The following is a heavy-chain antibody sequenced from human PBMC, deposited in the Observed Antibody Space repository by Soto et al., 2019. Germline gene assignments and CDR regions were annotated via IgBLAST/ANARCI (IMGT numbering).Heavy chain of an antibody. CDR2: IIPIFGTA. Sequence: ASVKVSCKASGGTFRSYAISWVRQAPGQGLEWMGGIIPIFGTANYAQKFQCRVTITADESTSTAYMELSSLRSEDTAVYYCARLGSSAMYYYYGMDVWGQGTTVTVSS. J-gene: IGHJ6*01. V-gene: IGHV1-69*13. D-gene: IGHD6-13*01. CDR3: ARLGSSAMYYYYGMDV. CDR1: GGTFRSYA.